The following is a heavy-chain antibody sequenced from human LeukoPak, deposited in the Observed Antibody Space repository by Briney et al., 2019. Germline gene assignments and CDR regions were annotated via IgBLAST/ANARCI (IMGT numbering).Heavy chain of an antibody. D-gene: IGHD6-13*01. CDR1: GFTFSSYS. CDR2: ISSSSSTI. V-gene: IGHV3-48*01. CDR3: ARGPSSSWYQGYNWFDP. J-gene: IGHJ5*02. Sequence: GGSLRLSCAASGFTFSSYSMNWVRQAPGKGLEWVSYISSSSSTIYYADSVEGRFTISRDNAKNSLYLQMNSLRAEDTAVYYCARGPSSSWYQGYNWFDPWGQGTLVTVSS.